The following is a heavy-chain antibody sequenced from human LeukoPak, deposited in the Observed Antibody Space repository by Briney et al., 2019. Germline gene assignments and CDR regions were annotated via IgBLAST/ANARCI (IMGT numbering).Heavy chain of an antibody. J-gene: IGHJ4*02. Sequence: ASVTVSCKASGYTFTSYYMHWVRQAPGQGLEWMGIINPSGGSTSYAQKFQGRVTMTRDTSTSTVYMELSSLRSEDTAVYYCATRASRDGYNDDFDYWGQGTLVTVSS. D-gene: IGHD5-24*01. CDR1: GYTFTSYY. CDR2: INPSGGST. CDR3: ATRASRDGYNDDFDY. V-gene: IGHV1-46*01.